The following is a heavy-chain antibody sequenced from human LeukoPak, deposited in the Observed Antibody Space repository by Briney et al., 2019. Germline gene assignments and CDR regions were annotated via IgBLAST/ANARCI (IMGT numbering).Heavy chain of an antibody. D-gene: IGHD6-19*01. CDR3: ARALGYSSGWYDELDY. J-gene: IGHJ4*02. CDR1: GFTFSSYA. CDR2: ISHDGSNK. V-gene: IGHV3-30*04. Sequence: GGSLRLSCAASGFTFSSYAMHWVRQAPGKGLEWVAVISHDGSNKYYADSVKGRFTISRDNSKNTLYLQMNSLRAEDTAVYYCARALGYSSGWYDELDYWGQGTLVTVSS.